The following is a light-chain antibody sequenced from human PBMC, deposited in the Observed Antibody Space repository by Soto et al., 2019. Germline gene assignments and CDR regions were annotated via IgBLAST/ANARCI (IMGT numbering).Light chain of an antibody. V-gene: IGKV1-5*03. CDR1: ESIGTW. J-gene: IGKJ2*01. CDR3: QQYNDYT. CDR2: KAS. Sequence: DVHMTQSPSTLSAPVGDRVTITCRASESIGTWLAWYQQKAGKAPKRLIFKASILENGVPSRFSGSGSGTEFVLTISSLQPDDFATYYCQQYNDYTFGQGTKLEI.